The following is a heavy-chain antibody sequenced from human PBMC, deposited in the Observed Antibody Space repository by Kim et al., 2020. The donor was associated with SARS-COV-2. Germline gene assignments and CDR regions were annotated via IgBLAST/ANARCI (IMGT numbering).Heavy chain of an antibody. Sequence: GGSLRLSCAASGFTFSSYGMHWVRQAPGKGLEWVAVISYDGSNKYYADSVKGRFTISRDNSKNTLYLQMNSLRAEDTAVYYCAKGYGDYEGIDYWGQGTLVTVSS. J-gene: IGHJ4*02. V-gene: IGHV3-30*18. CDR2: ISYDGSNK. CDR1: GFTFSSYG. CDR3: AKGYGDYEGIDY. D-gene: IGHD4-17*01.